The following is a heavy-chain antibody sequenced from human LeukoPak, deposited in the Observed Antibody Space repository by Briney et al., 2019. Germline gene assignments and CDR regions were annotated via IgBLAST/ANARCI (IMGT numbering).Heavy chain of an antibody. CDR1: GFTFNRSC. J-gene: IGHJ4*02. CDR3: ARAKFTMVRGVAIPLFDY. V-gene: IGHV3-7*03. CDR2: IKQDGSKK. D-gene: IGHD3-10*01. Sequence: GGSLRLSCAASGFTFNRSCMSWVRQAPGKGLEWVANIKQDGSKKYYADSVKGRSTISRDNAKNSLYLQMNSLRAEDTGVFYCARAKFTMVRGVAIPLFDYWGQGTLVTVSS.